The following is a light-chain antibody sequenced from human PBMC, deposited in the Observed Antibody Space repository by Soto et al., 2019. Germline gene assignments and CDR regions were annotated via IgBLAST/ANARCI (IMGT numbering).Light chain of an antibody. J-gene: IGKJ1*01. V-gene: IGKV1-16*01. CDR2: AAS. CDR1: QGISTY. CDR3: QQYNTYWT. Sequence: DIQMTQSPSSLSASVGDRVTITCRASQGISTYLNSYQQKPGKAPKLLIYAASSLQSGVPSRFSGSGSGTEFTLTITGLQPDDFATYYCQQYNTYWTFGQGTKVDI.